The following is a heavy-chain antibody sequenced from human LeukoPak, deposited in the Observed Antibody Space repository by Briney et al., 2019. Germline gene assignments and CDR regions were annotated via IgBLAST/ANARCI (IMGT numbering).Heavy chain of an antibody. Sequence: ASVKVSCKASGYTFTGYYVHWVRQAPGQGLEWMGWMNPKSGGTNYAQKFEARVTMNRDTSISTAYMELSRLRFDDTAVYYCARGREEQWLAYYYYYYMDVWGKGTTVTISS. CDR3: ARGREEQWLAYYYYYYMDV. V-gene: IGHV1-2*02. J-gene: IGHJ6*03. D-gene: IGHD6-19*01. CDR2: MNPKSGGT. CDR1: GYTFTGYY.